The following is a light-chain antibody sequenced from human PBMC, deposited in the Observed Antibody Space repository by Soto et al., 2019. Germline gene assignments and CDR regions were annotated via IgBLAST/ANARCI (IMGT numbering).Light chain of an antibody. CDR2: EVT. J-gene: IGLJ1*01. Sequence: QSALTQPASVSGSPGQSIAISCTGTSSDVGGYDYVSWYQQQPDKAPKLMIYEVTKPPSGVSNRFAGSKSGNTASLTISGLQAEDEADYYCSSHTSGSTRVFGTGTKVTVL. CDR3: SSHTSGSTRV. V-gene: IGLV2-14*01. CDR1: SSDVGGYDY.